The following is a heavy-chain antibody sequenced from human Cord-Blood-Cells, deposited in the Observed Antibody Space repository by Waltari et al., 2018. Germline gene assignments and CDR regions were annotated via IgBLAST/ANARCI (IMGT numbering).Heavy chain of an antibody. J-gene: IGHJ4*02. Sequence: SSYAMHWVRQAPGKGLEWVAVISYDGSNKYYADSVKGRFTISRDNSKNTLYLQMNSLRAEDTAVYYCASQLIAAAGDYWGQGTLVTVSS. CDR1: SSYA. V-gene: IGHV3-30*04. CDR2: ISYDGSNK. D-gene: IGHD6-13*01. CDR3: ASQLIAAAGDY.